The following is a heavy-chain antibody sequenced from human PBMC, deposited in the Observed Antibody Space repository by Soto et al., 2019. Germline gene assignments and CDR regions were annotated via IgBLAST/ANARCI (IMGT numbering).Heavy chain of an antibody. CDR2: IYYSGST. D-gene: IGHD2-21*02. Sequence: QVQLQESGPGLVKPSQTLSLTCTVSGGSISSGGYYWSWIRQHPGKGLEWIGYIYYSGSTYYNPSLKSRVSISVDTSKNQFSLKLSSVTAADTAVYYCARVCGGDCHNAFDIWGQGTMVTVSS. CDR1: GGSISSGGYY. J-gene: IGHJ3*02. CDR3: ARVCGGDCHNAFDI. V-gene: IGHV4-31*03.